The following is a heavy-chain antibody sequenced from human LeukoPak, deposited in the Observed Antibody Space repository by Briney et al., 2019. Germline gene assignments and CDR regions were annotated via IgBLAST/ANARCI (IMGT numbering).Heavy chain of an antibody. D-gene: IGHD4-23*01. CDR3: ARAVLRWRKVDY. J-gene: IGHJ4*02. V-gene: IGHV3-74*01. Sequence: GGSLRLSCAASGFTFSSYWMHWVRQAPGKGRVWVSRINTDGSSTSYADSVKGRFTISRDNAKNTLYLQMNSLRAEDTAVYYCARAVLRWRKVDYWGQGTLVTVSS. CDR2: INTDGSST. CDR1: GFTFSSYW.